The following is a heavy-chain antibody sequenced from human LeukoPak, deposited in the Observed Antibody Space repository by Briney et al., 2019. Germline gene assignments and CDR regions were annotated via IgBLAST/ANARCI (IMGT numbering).Heavy chain of an antibody. CDR2: ISYDGSNK. CDR1: GFTFSSYA. CDR3: AKGGRAPSITMIVVAATYYYGMDV. Sequence: GGSLRLSCAASGFTFSSYAMNWVRQAPGKGLEWVAVISYDGSNKYYADSVKGRFTISRDNSKNTLYLQMNSLRAEDTAVYYCAKGGRAPSITMIVVAATYYYGMDVWGQGTTVTVSS. J-gene: IGHJ6*02. V-gene: IGHV3-30*18. D-gene: IGHD3-22*01.